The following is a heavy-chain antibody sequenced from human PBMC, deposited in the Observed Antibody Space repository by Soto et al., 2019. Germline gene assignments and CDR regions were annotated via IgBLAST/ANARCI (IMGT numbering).Heavy chain of an antibody. Sequence: PSEPLTLTCAVSGFSISSSYYWGWVRQPPGKGLEWMGSIYHSGPTNYSPSLKIRVTISIDCATTQFPLALRSVTAAFASVYYCGSCVSNSCYPLLGLQFLELWG. J-gene: IGHJ2*01. D-gene: IGHD4-4*01. CDR2: IYHSGPT. V-gene: IGHV4-38-2*01. CDR3: GSCVSNSCYPLLGLQFLEL. CDR1: GFSISSSYY.